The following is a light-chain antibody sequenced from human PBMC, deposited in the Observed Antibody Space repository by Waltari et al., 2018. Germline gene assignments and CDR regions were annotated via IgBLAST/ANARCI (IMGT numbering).Light chain of an antibody. CDR3: QRYSNSPLT. J-gene: IGKJ4*01. CDR2: GGS. Sequence: VILTQSQATLSLSPGERATLSCRASQSVANYLAWYQQKPGQAPRLLIYGGSSRATGIPDRFSGTGSGTEFTLTISSLEPEDFAVYFCQRYSNSPLTFGGGTKVEIK. V-gene: IGKV3-11*01. CDR1: QSVANY.